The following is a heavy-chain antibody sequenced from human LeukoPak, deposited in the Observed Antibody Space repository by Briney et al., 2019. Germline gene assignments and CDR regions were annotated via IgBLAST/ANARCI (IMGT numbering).Heavy chain of an antibody. CDR1: GFTFSSYA. CDR3: AKRNSPGWYYFDY. D-gene: IGHD6-19*01. CDR2: ISGSGGST. V-gene: IGHV3-23*01. Sequence: GGSLRLSCAVSGFTFSSYAMNWVRQAPGKGLEWVSTISGSGGSTYYADSVKGRFTISRDNPKNTLYLQMNSLRAEDTAVYFCAKRNSPGWYYFDYWGQGTLVTVSS. J-gene: IGHJ4*02.